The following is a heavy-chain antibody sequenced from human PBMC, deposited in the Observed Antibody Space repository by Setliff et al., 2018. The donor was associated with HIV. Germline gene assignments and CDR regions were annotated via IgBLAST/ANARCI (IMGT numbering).Heavy chain of an antibody. D-gene: IGHD6-13*01. CDR1: GYTFTSYG. Sequence: GASVKVSCKASGYTFTSYGISWVRQAPGQGLEWMGWISAYNGNTNYAQKLQGRVTMTTDTSTSTAYMELRSLRSDDTAVHYCTKYSSSWYEGKFDYWGQGTLVTVSS. V-gene: IGHV1-18*01. CDR2: ISAYNGNT. J-gene: IGHJ4*02. CDR3: TKYSSSWYEGKFDY.